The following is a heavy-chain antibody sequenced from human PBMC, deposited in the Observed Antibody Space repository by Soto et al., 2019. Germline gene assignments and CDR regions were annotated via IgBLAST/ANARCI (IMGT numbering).Heavy chain of an antibody. CDR1: GFTLSSDA. D-gene: IGHD6-6*01. CDR3: ARRARADYYYMDV. V-gene: IGHV3-64*01. J-gene: IGHJ6*03. Sequence: EGQLVESGGGLAQPGGSLRLSCASYGFTLSSDAMDWVRQAPGKGLEYVSGISSNGFGTYYANSVKGRFTISRDNSKNTVYLQMDSLRPEAMAVYYCARRARADYYYMDVWGKGTTVTVS. CDR2: ISSNGFGT.